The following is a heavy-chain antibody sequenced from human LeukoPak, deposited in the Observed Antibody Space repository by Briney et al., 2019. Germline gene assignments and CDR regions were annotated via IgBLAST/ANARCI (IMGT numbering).Heavy chain of an antibody. CDR2: IYTGGGT. V-gene: IGHV3-53*01. J-gene: IGHJ4*02. D-gene: IGHD6-19*01. CDR1: GFTVSSNC. Sequence: PGGSLRLSCAASGFTVSSNCMNWVRQAPGKGLEWVSVIYTGGGTYYADSVKGRFTISRDNSKNTLYLQMNSLRAEDTAVYYCVRDRGVEVADVLWGQGTLVTVSS. CDR3: VRDRGVEVADVL.